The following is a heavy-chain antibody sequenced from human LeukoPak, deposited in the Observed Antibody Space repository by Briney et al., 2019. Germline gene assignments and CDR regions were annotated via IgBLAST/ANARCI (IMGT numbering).Heavy chain of an antibody. V-gene: IGHV3-23*01. CDR3: VKAYSSGLYTPPTDAFDI. Sequence: GGSLRLSCAASGFTFSSYAMSWVRQAPGKGLDWVSAISGSGSSTFYADSVKGRFPVSRDNSTSTLYLQMNSLRAEDTAVYYCVKAYSSGLYTPPTDAFDIWGQGTMVTVSS. J-gene: IGHJ3*02. D-gene: IGHD6-19*01. CDR1: GFTFSSYA. CDR2: ISGSGSST.